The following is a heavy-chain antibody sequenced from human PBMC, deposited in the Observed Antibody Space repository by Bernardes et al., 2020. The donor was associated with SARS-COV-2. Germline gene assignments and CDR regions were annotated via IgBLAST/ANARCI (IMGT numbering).Heavy chain of an antibody. Sequence: GGSLRLSCAASGFSFSSYAMSWVRQAPGKGLEWVSTISGSGGGTYYADSVKGRFTISRDNSKNTLYLQMNSLRAEDAAIYYCAKDRITIFGVVIRNYAFDIWGLGTLVTVSS. V-gene: IGHV3-23*01. CDR2: ISGSGGGT. CDR3: AKDRITIFGVVIRNYAFDI. D-gene: IGHD3-3*01. J-gene: IGHJ3*02. CDR1: GFSFSSYA.